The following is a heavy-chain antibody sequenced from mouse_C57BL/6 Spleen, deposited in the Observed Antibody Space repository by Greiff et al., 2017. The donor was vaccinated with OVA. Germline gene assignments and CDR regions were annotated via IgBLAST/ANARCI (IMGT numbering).Heavy chain of an antibody. CDR2: INPSNGGT. D-gene: IGHD2-5*01. J-gene: IGHJ1*03. Sequence: VQLQQPGTELVKPGASVKLSCKASGYTFTSYWMHWVKQRPGQGLEWIGNINPSNGGTNYNEKFKSKATLTVAKSSSTAYMQLSSLTSEDSAVYDCAREKAYYSNGWYFDVWGTGTTVTVSS. CDR3: AREKAYYSNGWYFDV. V-gene: IGHV1-53*01. CDR1: GYTFTSYW.